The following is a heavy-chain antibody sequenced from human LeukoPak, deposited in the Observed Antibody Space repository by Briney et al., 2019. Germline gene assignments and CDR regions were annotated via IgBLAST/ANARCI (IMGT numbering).Heavy chain of an antibody. CDR3: ARAMQLPYTYYYYMDV. Sequence: PSETLSLTCTVSGYSISSGYYWGWIRQPPGKGLEWIGSIYHSGSTYYNPSLKSRVTISVDTSKNQFSLKLSSVTAADTAVYYCARAMQLPYTYYYYMDVWGKGTTVTVSS. CDR1: GYSISSGYY. CDR2: IYHSGST. D-gene: IGHD2-2*02. V-gene: IGHV4-38-2*02. J-gene: IGHJ6*03.